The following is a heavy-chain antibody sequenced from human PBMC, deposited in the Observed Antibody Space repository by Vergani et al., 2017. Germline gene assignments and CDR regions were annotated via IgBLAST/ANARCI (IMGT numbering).Heavy chain of an antibody. V-gene: IGHV3-9*01. CDR1: GFTFDDYA. Sequence: EVQLVESGGGLVQPGRSLRLSCAASGFTFDDYAMHWVRQAPGKGLEWVSGINWYSDSIAYADSVKGRFTISRDNAKNSLYLQMNSLRAEDTALYYCARGLWDCTHIRCSPPSYWGQGTQVTVSS. CDR3: ARGLWDCTHIRCSPPSY. D-gene: IGHD2-8*01. J-gene: IGHJ4*02. CDR2: INWYSDSI.